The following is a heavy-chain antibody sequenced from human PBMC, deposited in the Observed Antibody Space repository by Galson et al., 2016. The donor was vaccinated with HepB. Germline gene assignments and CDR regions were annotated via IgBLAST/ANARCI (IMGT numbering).Heavy chain of an antibody. Sequence: SLRLSCAASGFTFSSYWMSWVRQAPGKGLEWVGNIKQDERQKHYVDAVKGRFTISRDNAKNSLYLDMTRLRGDDTAVYHCARDSLHYADYDWYFDLWGRGTLVTVSS. CDR2: IKQDERQK. D-gene: IGHD4-17*01. V-gene: IGHV3-7*01. CDR1: GFTFSSYW. CDR3: ARDSLHYADYDWYFDL. J-gene: IGHJ2*01.